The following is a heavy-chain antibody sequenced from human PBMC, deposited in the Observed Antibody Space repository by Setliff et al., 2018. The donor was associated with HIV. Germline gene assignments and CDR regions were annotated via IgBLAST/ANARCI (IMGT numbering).Heavy chain of an antibody. CDR2: IPSNSEYT. D-gene: IGHD2-15*01. Sequence: GGSLRLSCAASGFTFSSFGMSWVRQAPGKGLEWVSTIPSNSEYTIYADSVEGRFTISRDNNKNTLYLQMNSLRAEDTAVYYCAKDGGGDYYYYYMDVWGKGTTVTVSS. V-gene: IGHV3-23*01. J-gene: IGHJ6*03. CDR3: AKDGGGDYYYYYMDV. CDR1: GFTFSSFG.